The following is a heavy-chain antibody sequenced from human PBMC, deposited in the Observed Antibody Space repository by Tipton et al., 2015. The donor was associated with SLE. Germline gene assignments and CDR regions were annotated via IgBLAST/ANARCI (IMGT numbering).Heavy chain of an antibody. J-gene: IGHJ4*02. Sequence: TLSLTCAVYAGSISGYYWSWIRQPPGKGLGWIGEINLSGNTNYNPSLKSRVTISVDRSKNQFSLKLSSVTDADTAVYFCARGPYYDGSGSYYPGAFDYWGQGTLVTVSS. CDR2: INLSGNT. V-gene: IGHV4-34*01. D-gene: IGHD3-10*01. CDR3: ARGPYYDGSGSYYPGAFDY. CDR1: AGSISGYY.